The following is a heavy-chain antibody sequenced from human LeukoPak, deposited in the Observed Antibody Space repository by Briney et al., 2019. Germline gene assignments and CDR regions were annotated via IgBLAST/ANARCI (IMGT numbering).Heavy chain of an antibody. D-gene: IGHD3-10*01. CDR2: ISGSGGST. V-gene: IGHV3-23*01. CDR1: GFTFSSYA. J-gene: IGHJ4*02. Sequence: GGSLRLSCAASGFTFSSYAMSWVRQAPGKGLEWVSAISGSGGSTYYADSVKGRFTISRDNSKNTLYLQMNSLRAEDTAVYYCAKDSTYYYGSGSFPNDYWGQGTLVTVSS. CDR3: AKDSTYYYGSGSFPNDY.